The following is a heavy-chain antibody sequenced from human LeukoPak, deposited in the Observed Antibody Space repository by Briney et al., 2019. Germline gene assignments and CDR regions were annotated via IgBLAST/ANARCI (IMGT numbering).Heavy chain of an antibody. J-gene: IGHJ4*02. CDR1: GITLSNYG. CDR3: AIRGVVIRVILVGFHKEAYYFDS. V-gene: IGHV3-23*01. Sequence: GGSLRLSCAVSGITLSNYGMSWVRQAPGKGLEWVAGISGSGGGTNYADSVKGRFTISRDNPKNTLYLQMNSLRAEDTAVYFCAIRGVVIRVILVGFHKEAYYFDSWGQGALVTVSS. CDR2: ISGSGGGT. D-gene: IGHD3-22*01.